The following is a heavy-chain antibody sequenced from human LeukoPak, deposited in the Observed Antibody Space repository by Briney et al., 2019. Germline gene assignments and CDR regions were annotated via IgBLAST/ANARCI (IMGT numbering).Heavy chain of an antibody. V-gene: IGHV3-23*01. CDR3: AKDRSIGTYYAFDH. D-gene: IGHD1-26*01. Sequence: GGSLRLSCEASGFTFNNYVMTWVRQAPGKGLEWVSSISASAAMTYYADSVKGRFTVSRDNSNNRLYLHMSGLTAADTAVYYCAKDRSIGTYYAFDHWGQGSLVTVSS. CDR1: GFTFNNYV. J-gene: IGHJ4*02. CDR2: ISASAAMT.